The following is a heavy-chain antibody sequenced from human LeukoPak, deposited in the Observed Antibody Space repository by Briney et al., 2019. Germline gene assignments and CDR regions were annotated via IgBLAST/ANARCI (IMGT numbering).Heavy chain of an antibody. CDR1: GYSFTNYW. J-gene: IGHJ4*02. CDR2: INPSDSGT. D-gene: IGHD1-1*01. Sequence: GESLKISFKGSGYSFTNYWIAWVRQMPGRGLEWMVIINPSDSGTRYSPSFQGQVTISADKSISTAYLQWSSLKASDSAMYYCARAWNFDYWGQGTLVTVSS. CDR3: ARAWNFDY. V-gene: IGHV5-51*01.